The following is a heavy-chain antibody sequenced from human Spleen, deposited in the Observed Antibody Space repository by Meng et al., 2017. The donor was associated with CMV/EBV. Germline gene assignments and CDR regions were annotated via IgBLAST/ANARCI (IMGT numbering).Heavy chain of an antibody. CDR3: AKIFPSDYYKYSMDV. Sequence: SETLSLTCTVSGASITSSSYFWDWIRQSPGKGLEWIGSLSYGVNIYYNSSLKSRVTISVDMSKNQITLRLTSVTAADTAVYYCAKIFPSDYYKYSMDVWGQGTTVTVSS. J-gene: IGHJ6*02. CDR1: GASITSSSYF. CDR2: LSYGVNI. V-gene: IGHV4-39*06. D-gene: IGHD3-3*01.